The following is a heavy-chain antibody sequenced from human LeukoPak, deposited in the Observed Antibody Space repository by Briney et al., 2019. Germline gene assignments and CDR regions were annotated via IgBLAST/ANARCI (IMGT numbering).Heavy chain of an antibody. CDR2: ISSSGSTI. CDR1: GFTFSSYE. CDR3: ARDRYYDSSGYYPDAFDI. D-gene: IGHD3-22*01. J-gene: IGHJ3*02. Sequence: GGSLRLSCAASGFTFSSYEMNWVRQAPGKGLEWVSYISSSGSTIYYADSVKGRLTISRDNAKNSLYLQMNSLRAEDTAVYYCARDRYYDSSGYYPDAFDIWGQGTMVTVSS. V-gene: IGHV3-48*03.